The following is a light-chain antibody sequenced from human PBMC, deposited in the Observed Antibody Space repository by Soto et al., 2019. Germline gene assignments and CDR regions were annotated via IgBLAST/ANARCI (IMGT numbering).Light chain of an antibody. V-gene: IGKV3-11*01. J-gene: IGKJ1*01. CDR3: QHYNSYSEA. CDR2: DVS. Sequence: EIVLTHSPATLSLSPGGRVTLSFRSSQSVSNSLAWYQQKPGQPPRLLIYDVSNRATGIPDRFSGSGSGTEFTLTISSLQPDDFATYYCQHYNSYSEAFGQGTKVDIK. CDR1: QSVSNS.